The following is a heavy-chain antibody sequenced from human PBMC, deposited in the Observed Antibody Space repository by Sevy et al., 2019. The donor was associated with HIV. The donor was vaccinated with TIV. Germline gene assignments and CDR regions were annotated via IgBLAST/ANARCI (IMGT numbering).Heavy chain of an antibody. CDR3: VSGPVDSSNFDSFDY. Sequence: ASVKVSCKASGYTFIGYGISWVRQAPGQGLEWLGGISAYNLNTHYAQKVQGRVTMTTDTSTSTAYMELRSLRSDDTAIYYCVSGPVDSSNFDSFDYWGQGTLVTVSS. CDR2: ISAYNLNT. CDR1: GYTFIGYG. D-gene: IGHD3-22*01. J-gene: IGHJ4*02. V-gene: IGHV1-18*01.